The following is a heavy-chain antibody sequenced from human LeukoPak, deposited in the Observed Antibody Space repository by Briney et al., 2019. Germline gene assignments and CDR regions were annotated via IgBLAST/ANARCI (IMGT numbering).Heavy chain of an antibody. V-gene: IGHV3-30-3*01. CDR3: AGDTSYSSSWNYYYYYGMDV. CDR1: GFTFSSYA. Sequence: PGGSLRLSCAASGFTFSSYAMHWVRQAPGKGLEWVAVISYDGSNKYYADSVKGRFTISRDNSKNTLYLQMNSLRAENTAVYYCAGDTSYSSSWNYYYYYGMDVWGQGTTVTVSS. J-gene: IGHJ6*02. CDR2: ISYDGSNK. D-gene: IGHD6-13*01.